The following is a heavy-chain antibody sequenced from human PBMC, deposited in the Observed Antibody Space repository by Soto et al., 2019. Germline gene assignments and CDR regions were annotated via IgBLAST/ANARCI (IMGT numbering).Heavy chain of an antibody. V-gene: IGHV2-5*01. CDR2: IYWNDDK. Sequence: QITLKESGPTLVKPTQTLTLTCTFSRFSLSTSGVGVDWIRQPPGKAMEWLALIYWNDDKRYSPSLKSSLTITKDTTKNQGVLTMTTHDRVATATYYGAHRRGAIGAAGKGGMVALDIWGQGRMVTVSA. D-gene: IGHD6-13*01. CDR1: RFSLSTSGVG. J-gene: IGHJ3*02. CDR3: AHRRGAIGAAGKGGMVALDI.